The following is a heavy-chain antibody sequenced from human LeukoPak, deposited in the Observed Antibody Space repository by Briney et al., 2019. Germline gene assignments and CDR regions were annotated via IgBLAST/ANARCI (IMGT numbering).Heavy chain of an antibody. CDR3: ARDGDYYDSRGDAFDI. CDR2: ISYDGSNK. D-gene: IGHD3-22*01. Sequence: PGGSLRLSCAASGFTFSSYAMHWVRQAPGKGLEWVAVISYDGSNKYYADSVKGRFTISRDNSKNTLYLQMNSLRAEDTAVYYCARDGDYYDSRGDAFDIWGQGAMVTVAS. J-gene: IGHJ3*02. CDR1: GFTFSSYA. V-gene: IGHV3-30-3*01.